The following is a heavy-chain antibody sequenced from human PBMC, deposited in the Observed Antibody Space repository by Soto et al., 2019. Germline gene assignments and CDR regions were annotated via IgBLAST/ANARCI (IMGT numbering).Heavy chain of an antibody. CDR2: ISGRGGTI. V-gene: IGHV3-11*01. CDR3: ARTTWELGVRFDY. D-gene: IGHD1-26*01. Sequence: GGSLSLSCAASGFPFSDFYMTWIRRAPGRGLQCLSYISGRGGTIYYADSVKGRFTISRDNAKNSLDLQMDGLRGDDTGVYYCARTTWELGVRFDYWGQGALVTVSS. CDR1: GFPFSDFY. J-gene: IGHJ4*02.